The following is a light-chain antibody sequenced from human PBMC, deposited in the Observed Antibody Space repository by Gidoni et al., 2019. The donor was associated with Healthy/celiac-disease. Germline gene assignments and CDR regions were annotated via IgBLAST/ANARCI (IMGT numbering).Light chain of an antibody. J-gene: IGKJ4*01. CDR2: GAS. V-gene: IGKV3-20*01. CDR3: QQYGSSLPLT. CDR1: QSVSSSY. Sequence: IVLTQSPGTLSLSPGERATLSCRARQSVSSSYLAWYQQKTGQAPRLLIYGASSRATGIPDRFSGSGSGTDFTLTISRLEPEDFAVDYCQQYGSSLPLTFGGGTKVEIK.